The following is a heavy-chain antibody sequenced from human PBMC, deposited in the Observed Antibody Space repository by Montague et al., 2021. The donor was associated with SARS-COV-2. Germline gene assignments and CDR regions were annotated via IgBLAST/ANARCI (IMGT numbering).Heavy chain of an antibody. CDR2: INHSGST. CDR1: GGSFSGYY. V-gene: IGHV4-34*01. D-gene: IGHD1-7*01. Sequence: SETLSLTCAVYGGSFSGYYWSWICQPPGKGLEWTGEINHSGSTNYNPSPKSRVTISVDTSKNQFSLKLSPGTAADTAVYYCARGRTGTTFNYYYYYVMDVWGQGTTVTVSS. J-gene: IGHJ6*02. CDR3: ARGRTGTTFNYYYYYVMDV.